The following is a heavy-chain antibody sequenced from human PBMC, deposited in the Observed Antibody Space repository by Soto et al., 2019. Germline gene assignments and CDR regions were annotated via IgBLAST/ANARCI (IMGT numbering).Heavy chain of an antibody. J-gene: IGHJ4*02. CDR1: SFSISSGYY. D-gene: IGHD4-4*01. CDR2: IYHSGTS. V-gene: IGHV4-38-2*01. Sequence: SETLSLTCAVSSFSISSGYYWGWVRHPPWKGLEWIGSIYHSGTSNCSPSLKSRVTISIDKSKNQFSLTLRSVTAADAAVSYCASCVSIACYPPWGLQSFEIWGKGSMVTVSS. CDR3: ASCVSIACYPPWGLQSFEI.